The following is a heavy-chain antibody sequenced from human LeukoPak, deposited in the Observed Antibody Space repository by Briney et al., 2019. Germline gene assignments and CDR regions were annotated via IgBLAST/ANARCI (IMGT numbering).Heavy chain of an antibody. CDR3: ATSPRYCSSTSCPGGMDYYYYMDV. D-gene: IGHD2-2*01. CDR2: IYYSGST. J-gene: IGHJ6*03. Sequence: SETLSLTCTVSGGSISSYYWSWIRQPPGKGLEWIGYIYYSGSTNYNPSLKSRVTISVDTSKNQFSLKLSSVTAADTAVYYCATSPRYCSSTSCPGGMDYYYYMDVWGKGTTVTVSS. CDR1: GGSISSYY. V-gene: IGHV4-59*01.